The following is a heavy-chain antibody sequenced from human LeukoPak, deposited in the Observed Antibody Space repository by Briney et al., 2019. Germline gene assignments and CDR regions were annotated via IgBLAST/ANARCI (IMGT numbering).Heavy chain of an antibody. CDR1: GFTFSSYA. Sequence: GGSLRLSCAASGFTFSSYAMSWVRQAPGKGLEWVSGISGSGGSTYYADSVKGRFTISRDNSKNTLYLQMNSLRAEDTAVYYCAKGQSIVVATSYFQHWGQGTLVTVSS. D-gene: IGHD1-26*01. CDR2: ISGSGGST. CDR3: AKGQSIVVATSYFQH. V-gene: IGHV3-23*01. J-gene: IGHJ1*01.